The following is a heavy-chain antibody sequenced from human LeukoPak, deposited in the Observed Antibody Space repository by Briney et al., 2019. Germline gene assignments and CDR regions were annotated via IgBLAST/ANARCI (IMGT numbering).Heavy chain of an antibody. Sequence: GESLKISCKGSGYSFTSYWIGWVRQMPGKGLEWMGIIYPGDSDTRYSPSFQGQATISADKSISTAYLQWSSLKASDTAMYYCARLRPQGYSSGWNDYWGQGTLVTVSS. CDR3: ARLRPQGYSSGWNDY. D-gene: IGHD6-19*01. CDR2: IYPGDSDT. J-gene: IGHJ4*02. V-gene: IGHV5-51*01. CDR1: GYSFTSYW.